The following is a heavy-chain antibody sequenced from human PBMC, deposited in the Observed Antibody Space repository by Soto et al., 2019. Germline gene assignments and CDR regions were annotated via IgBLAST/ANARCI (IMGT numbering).Heavy chain of an antibody. Sequence: SETLCLTCTVSGDSIGSSRYYWAWVRRPPGKGLEWVGTIYYSGTTYYSPSLKTRLTMSVDTSKNQCSLNLSSVTAADTAVYYCARQDRVVDGGSWFAPWGQGTWSQSPQ. J-gene: IGHJ5*02. D-gene: IGHD2-15*01. CDR3: ARQDRVVDGGSWFAP. V-gene: IGHV4-39*01. CDR2: IYYSGTT. CDR1: GDSIGSSRYY.